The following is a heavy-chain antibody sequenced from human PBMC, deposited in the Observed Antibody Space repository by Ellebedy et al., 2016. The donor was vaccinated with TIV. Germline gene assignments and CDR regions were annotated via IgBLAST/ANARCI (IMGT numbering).Heavy chain of an antibody. J-gene: IGHJ5*02. CDR3: ARLTVIDDIGSGWPVAPGFFDP. Sequence: GESLKISCKGSGYSFTSHWLAWVRQVPGKGLELMGIIHPGGSDTRYSPSFQGQVTISADEAITTAYLQWSSLKASDSAMYYCARLTVIDDIGSGWPVAPGFFDPWGQGTLVTVSS. D-gene: IGHD3-22*01. CDR2: IHPGGSDT. CDR1: GYSFTSHW. V-gene: IGHV5-51*01.